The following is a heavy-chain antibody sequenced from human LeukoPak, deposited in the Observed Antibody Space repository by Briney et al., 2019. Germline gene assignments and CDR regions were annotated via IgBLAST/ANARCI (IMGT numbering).Heavy chain of an antibody. Sequence: GGSLRLSCAASGFTVSSNCMSWVRQAPGKGLEWVSVIYSGGSTYYADSVKGRFTISRDNSKNTLYLQMNSLRAEDTAVYYCARVRTQGTFDYWGQGTLVTVSS. D-gene: IGHD1-1*01. CDR3: ARVRTQGTFDY. V-gene: IGHV3-53*01. CDR1: GFTVSSNC. CDR2: IYSGGST. J-gene: IGHJ4*02.